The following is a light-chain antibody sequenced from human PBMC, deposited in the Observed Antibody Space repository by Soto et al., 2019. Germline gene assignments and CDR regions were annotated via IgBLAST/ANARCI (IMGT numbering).Light chain of an antibody. CDR3: HSYTSKSTGV. J-gene: IGLJ1*01. Sequence: QSALTQPASVSGSPGQSITISCTGTSSDVGGYNYVSWYQQHPGKAPKLIIYEVSNRPSGVSNRFSGSKSGNTASLTISGPPAERGAGFFWHSYTSKSTGVFGTGTKLTVL. CDR1: SSDVGGYNY. CDR2: EVS. V-gene: IGLV2-14*01.